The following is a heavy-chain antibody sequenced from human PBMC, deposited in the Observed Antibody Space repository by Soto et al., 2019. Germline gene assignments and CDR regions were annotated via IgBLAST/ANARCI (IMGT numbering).Heavy chain of an antibody. V-gene: IGHV1-58*01. J-gene: IGHJ4*02. CDR1: GFTFTSSA. CDR3: AASRDDSSGYYYGYYFDY. CDR2: IVVGSGNT. Sequence: SVKISCKASGFTFTSSAVQWVRQARGQRLEWIGWIVVGSGNTNYAQKFQERVTITRDMSTSTAYMELSSLRSEDTAVYYCAASRDDSSGYYYGYYFDYWGEGTLVTVS. D-gene: IGHD3-22*01.